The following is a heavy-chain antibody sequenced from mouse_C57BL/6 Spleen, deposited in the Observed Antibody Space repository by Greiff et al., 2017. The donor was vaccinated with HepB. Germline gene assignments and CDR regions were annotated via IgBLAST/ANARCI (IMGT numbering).Heavy chain of an antibody. J-gene: IGHJ2*01. CDR3: ARGRGSRTFDY. V-gene: IGHV5-4*03. Sequence: EVKLMESGGGLVKPGGSLKLSCAASGFTFSSYAMYWVSQTPEKRLEWVATISDGGSYTYYPDNVKGRFTISRDNAKNNLYLQMSHLKSEDTAVYYGARGRGSRTFDYWGQGTTLTVSS. D-gene: IGHD1-1*01. CDR1: GFTFSSYA. CDR2: ISDGGSYT.